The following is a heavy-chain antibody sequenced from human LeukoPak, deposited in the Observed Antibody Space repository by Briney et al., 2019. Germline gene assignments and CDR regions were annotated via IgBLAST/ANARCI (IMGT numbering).Heavy chain of an antibody. D-gene: IGHD1-14*01. CDR2: VSYDESSI. V-gene: IGHV3-30*18. CDR1: GSTFSTYG. Sequence: GGSLRLSCAASGSTFSTYGMHWVRQAPGKGLEWVAVVSYDESSIYYADSVKGRFTISRDNSKDTVFLHMNSLRSDDTAVYYCTKAQLPRHEPGNFYFDYWGQGILVTVSS. J-gene: IGHJ4*02. CDR3: TKAQLPRHEPGNFYFDY.